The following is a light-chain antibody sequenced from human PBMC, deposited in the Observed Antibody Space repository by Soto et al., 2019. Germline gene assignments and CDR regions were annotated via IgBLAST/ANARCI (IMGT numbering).Light chain of an antibody. CDR1: SSDVGGYNY. CDR3: SSYTSSSTSLVV. J-gene: IGLJ2*01. Sequence: QSALTQPASVSGSPGQSITISCTGTSSDVGGYNYVSWYQQHPGNAPKLMIYDVSNRPSGVSNRFSGSKSGNTASLTISGLQAEDEADYYCSSYTSSSTSLVVFGGGTKLTVL. V-gene: IGLV2-14*01. CDR2: DVS.